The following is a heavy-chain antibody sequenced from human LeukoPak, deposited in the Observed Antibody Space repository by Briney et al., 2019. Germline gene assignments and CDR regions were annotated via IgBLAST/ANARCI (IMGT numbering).Heavy chain of an antibody. CDR2: FDPEDGET. CDR1: GYTLTELT. CDR3: ATLRVGATTNHFDY. Sequence: ASVKVSCKVSGYTLTELTMYWVRQAPGKGLEWMGGFDPEDGETSYAHKFHGRVTMTEDTYTDTAYMELSSLRAEDTAVYYCATLRVGATTNHFDYWGQGTLVTVSS. J-gene: IGHJ4*02. V-gene: IGHV1-24*01. D-gene: IGHD1-26*01.